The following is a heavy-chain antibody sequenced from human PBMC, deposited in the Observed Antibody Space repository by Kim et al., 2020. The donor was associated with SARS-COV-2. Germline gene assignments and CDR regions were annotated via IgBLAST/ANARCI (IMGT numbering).Heavy chain of an antibody. CDR2: ISGSGGST. Sequence: GGSLRLSCAASGFTFSSYAMSWVRQAPGKGLEWVSAISGSGGSTYYADSVKGRFTISRDNSKNTLYLQMNSLRAEDTAVYYCAKDQGTPGSGSRLFDYWGQGTLVTVSS. CDR1: GFTFSSYA. D-gene: IGHD3-10*01. V-gene: IGHV3-23*01. J-gene: IGHJ4*02. CDR3: AKDQGTPGSGSRLFDY.